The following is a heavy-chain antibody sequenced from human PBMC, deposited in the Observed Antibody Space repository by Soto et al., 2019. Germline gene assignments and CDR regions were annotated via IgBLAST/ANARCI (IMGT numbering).Heavy chain of an antibody. V-gene: IGHV1-2*04. CDR1: GYTFTGYY. CDR2: INPNSGGT. CDR3: ARDRGYSSSLYHYGMEG. D-gene: IGHD6-6*01. Sequence: ASVKVSCKASGYTFTGYYMHWVRQAPGQGLEWMGWINPNSGGTNYAQKFQGWVTMTRDTSISTAYMELSRLRSDDTAVYYCARDRGYSSSLYHYGMEGLGQGTTVIVSS. J-gene: IGHJ6*01.